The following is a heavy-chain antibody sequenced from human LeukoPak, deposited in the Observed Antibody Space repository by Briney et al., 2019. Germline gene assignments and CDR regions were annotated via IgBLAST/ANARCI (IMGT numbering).Heavy chain of an antibody. V-gene: IGHV3-21*01. CDR1: EFTFSSYS. CDR3: ARDGVVVPAAIGYYYYYMDV. J-gene: IGHJ6*03. CDR2: ISSSSSYI. D-gene: IGHD2-2*01. Sequence: GGSLRLSCAASEFTFSSYSMNWVRQAPGKGLEWVSSISSSSSYIYYADSVKGRFTISRDNAKNSLYLQMNSLRAEDTAVYYCARDGVVVPAAIGYYYYYMDVWGRGTTVTVSS.